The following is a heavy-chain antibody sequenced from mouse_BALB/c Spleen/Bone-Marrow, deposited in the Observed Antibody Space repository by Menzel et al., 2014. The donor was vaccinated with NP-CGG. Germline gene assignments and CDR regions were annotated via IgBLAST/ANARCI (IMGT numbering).Heavy chain of an antibody. Sequence: EVKLVESGGGLVQPGGSLKLSCATSGFTFSDYYMYWVRQTPEKRLEWVAYISNGGGSTYYPDTVKGRFTISRDNAKNTLYLQMSRLKSEDTATYYCARQDYSYYYAMDYWGQGTSVTVSS. CDR3: ARQDYSYYYAMDY. J-gene: IGHJ4*01. D-gene: IGHD2-13*01. CDR2: ISNGGGST. CDR1: GFTFSDYY. V-gene: IGHV5-12*02.